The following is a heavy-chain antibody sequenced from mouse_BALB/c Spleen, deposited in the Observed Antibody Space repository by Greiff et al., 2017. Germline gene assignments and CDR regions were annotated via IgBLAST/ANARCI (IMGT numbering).Heavy chain of an antibody. CDR3: ARKDGNPYAMDY. D-gene: IGHD2-1*01. J-gene: IGHJ4*01. CDR2: ILPGSGST. Sequence: QVQLQQSGAELMKPGASVKISCKATGYTFSSYWIEWVKQRPGHGLEWIGEILPGSGSTNYNEKFKGKATFTADTSSNTAYMQLSSLTSEDSAVYYCARKDGNPYAMDYWGQGTSVTVSS. V-gene: IGHV1-9*01. CDR1: GYTFSSYW.